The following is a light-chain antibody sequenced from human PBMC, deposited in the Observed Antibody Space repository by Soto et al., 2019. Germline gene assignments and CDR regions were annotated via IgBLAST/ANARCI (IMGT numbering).Light chain of an antibody. J-gene: IGLJ1*01. CDR3: KSYAGSNTYV. V-gene: IGLV2-8*01. CDR1: KKDIGVYDF. Sequence: TPPPPPSGAPRQSGTNFLTWNKKDIGVYDFVSWYQHHPGKAPRLIIYEVVQRPSGVPDRFSGSKSGNTASLTVSGLQAADEADYFCKSYAGSNTYVFGSGTKVTVL. CDR2: EVV.